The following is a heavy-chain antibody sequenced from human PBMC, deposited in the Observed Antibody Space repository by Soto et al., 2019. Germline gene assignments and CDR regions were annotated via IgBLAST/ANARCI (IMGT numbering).Heavy chain of an antibody. CDR3: AIDDSGFSGSHYIDYFNY. CDR2: INAGNGNT. D-gene: IGHD1-26*01. J-gene: IGHJ4*02. CDR1: GYTFISYA. Sequence: ASVKVSCKASGYTFISYAMNWVCQAPGQRLEWMGWINAGNGNTKYSQKFQGRVTITRDTSAGTVYMQLSSLTSEDTAVYYCAIDDSGFSGSHYIDYFNYWGQGALVTVSS. V-gene: IGHV1-3*01.